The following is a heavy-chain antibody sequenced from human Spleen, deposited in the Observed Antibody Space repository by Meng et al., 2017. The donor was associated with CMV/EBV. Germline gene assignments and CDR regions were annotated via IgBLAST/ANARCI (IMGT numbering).Heavy chain of an antibody. Sequence: SVKVFCKASGDTFINNAISWVRQAPGQRPEWMGGIIPDVGTPDYAENFQGRVTMTTDESTSTAYMEMSSLRSYDTAVYYCATGGYDGSYYYGLEVWGQGTTVTVSS. CDR3: ATGGYDGSYYYGLEV. CDR1: GDTFINNA. J-gene: IGHJ6*02. CDR2: IIPDVGTP. D-gene: IGHD5-12*01. V-gene: IGHV1-69*05.